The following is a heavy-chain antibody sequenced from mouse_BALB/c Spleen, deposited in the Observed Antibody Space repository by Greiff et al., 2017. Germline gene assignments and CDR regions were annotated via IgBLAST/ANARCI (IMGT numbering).Heavy chain of an antibody. CDR3: ATPFTTVDAMDY. Sequence: EVQLQQSGPELVKPGASVKISCKASGYSFTGYFMNWVMQSHGKSLEWIGRINPYNGDTFYNQKFKGKATLTVDKSSSTAHMELRSLASEDSAVYYCATPFTTVDAMDYWGQGTSVTVSS. V-gene: IGHV1-20*02. D-gene: IGHD1-1*01. J-gene: IGHJ4*01. CDR1: GYSFTGYF. CDR2: INPYNGDT.